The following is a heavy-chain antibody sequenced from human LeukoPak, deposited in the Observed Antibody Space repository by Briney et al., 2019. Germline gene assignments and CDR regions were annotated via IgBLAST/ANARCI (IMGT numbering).Heavy chain of an antibody. CDR2: IYYSGST. CDR3: ARVVVPAAMPKHSYYYYYMDV. D-gene: IGHD2-2*01. J-gene: IGHJ6*03. Sequence: PSETLSLTCTVSGGSISSDYWSWIRQPPGKGLEWIGYIYYSGSTNYNPSLKSRVTMSVDTSKKQFSLKLSSVTAADTAVYYCARVVVPAAMPKHSYYYYYMDVWGKGTTVTVSS. CDR1: GGSISSDY. V-gene: IGHV4-59*01.